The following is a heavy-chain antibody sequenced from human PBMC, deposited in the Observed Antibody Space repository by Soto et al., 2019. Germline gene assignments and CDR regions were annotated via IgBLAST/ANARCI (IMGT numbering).Heavy chain of an antibody. D-gene: IGHD6-6*01. CDR3: ARSVAARPYYYGLDV. Sequence: SDTLCLTCPFSGGSGSGANSYWTWIQQPPGKGLEWIGYITYSGSTDYNPSFKSRFTISLDTSKNQFSLKVSSVSAADTAVYYCARSVAARPYYYGLDVWGRGTKVTVS. V-gene: IGHV4-61*01. CDR2: ITYSGST. J-gene: IGHJ6*02. CDR1: GGSGSGANSY.